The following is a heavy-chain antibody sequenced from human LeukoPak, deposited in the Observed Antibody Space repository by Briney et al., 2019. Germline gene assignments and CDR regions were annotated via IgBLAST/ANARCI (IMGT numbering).Heavy chain of an antibody. CDR2: IYYSGST. Sequence: SETLSLTCTVSGGSISSYYWSWIRQPPGKGLEWIGYIYYSGSTNYNPSLKSRVTISVDTSKNQFSLKLSSVTAADTAVYYCARARRSDIVVVVAYFDYWGQGTLVTVSS. D-gene: IGHD2-15*01. CDR1: GGSISSYY. J-gene: IGHJ4*02. CDR3: ARARRSDIVVVVAYFDY. V-gene: IGHV4-59*01.